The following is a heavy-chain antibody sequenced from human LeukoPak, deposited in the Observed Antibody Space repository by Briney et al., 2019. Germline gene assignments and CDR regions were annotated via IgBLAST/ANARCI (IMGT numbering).Heavy chain of an antibody. J-gene: IGHJ5*02. CDR2: ISGSGGST. D-gene: IGHD3-3*01. Sequence: PGGSLRLSCAASGFTFSSYGMSWVRQAPGKGLEWVSAISGSGGSTYYADSVKGRFTISRDNSKNTLYLQMNSLRAEDTAVYYCARVVILEWLQNNWFDPWGQGTLVTVSS. V-gene: IGHV3-23*01. CDR3: ARVVILEWLQNNWFDP. CDR1: GFTFSSYG.